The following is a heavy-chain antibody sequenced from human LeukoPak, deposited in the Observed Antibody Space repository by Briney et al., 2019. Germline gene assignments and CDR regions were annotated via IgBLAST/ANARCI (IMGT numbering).Heavy chain of an antibody. CDR3: AKAQYGSGYYYYMDV. CDR2: IRYDGSNK. CDR1: GFTFSSYG. V-gene: IGHV3-30*02. J-gene: IGHJ6*03. D-gene: IGHD3-10*01. Sequence: GGSLRLSCAASGFTFSSYGMHWVRQAPGKGLEWVAFIRYDGSNKYYADSVKGRFTISRDNSKNTLYLQMNSLRAEDTAVYYCAKAQYGSGYYYYMDVWGKGTTVTISS.